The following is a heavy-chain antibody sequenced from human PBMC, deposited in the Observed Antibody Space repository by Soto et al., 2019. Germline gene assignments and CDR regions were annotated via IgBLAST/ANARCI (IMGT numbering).Heavy chain of an antibody. J-gene: IGHJ5*02. CDR1: GGTFSSYA. V-gene: IGHV1-69*13. CDR3: ARQTGIAVAASVNWFDP. CDR2: IIPIFGTA. Sequence: ASVQVSCKASGGTFSSYAIIWVRQAPGQGLEWMGGIIPIFGTANYAQKFQGRVTITADESTSTAYMELSSLRSEDTAVYYCARQTGIAVAASVNWFDPWGQGTLVTVSS. D-gene: IGHD6-19*01.